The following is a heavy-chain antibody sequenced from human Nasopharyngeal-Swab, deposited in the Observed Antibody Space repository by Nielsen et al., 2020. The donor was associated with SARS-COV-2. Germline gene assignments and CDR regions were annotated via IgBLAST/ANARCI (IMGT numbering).Heavy chain of an antibody. CDR1: GGSISSSSYY. CDR3: ARDLDCSGSSCYSGLL. Sequence: SETLSLTCTVSGGSISSSSYYWGWIRQPPGKGLEWIGSIYYSGSTYYNPSLKSRVTISVDTSKNQFSLKLSSVTAADTAVYYCARDLDCSGSSCYSGLLWGQGTLVTVSS. CDR2: IYYSGST. J-gene: IGHJ4*02. V-gene: IGHV4-39*07. D-gene: IGHD2-15*01.